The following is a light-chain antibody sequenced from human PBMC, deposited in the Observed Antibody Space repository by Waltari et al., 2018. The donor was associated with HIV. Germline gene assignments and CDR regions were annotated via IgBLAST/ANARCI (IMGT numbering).Light chain of an antibody. J-gene: IGLJ2*01. CDR1: TGAVTSDHY. CDR2: DTS. CDR3: LLSYDGARV. Sequence: QAVVTQEPSLTVSPGGTVTLTCDSSTGAVTSDHYPYWFQRTPGQAPRTLIYDTSNKHSWTPARFSGSLLGGKAALTLSGAQPEDEAEYYCLLSYDGARVFGGGTKLTVL. V-gene: IGLV7-46*01.